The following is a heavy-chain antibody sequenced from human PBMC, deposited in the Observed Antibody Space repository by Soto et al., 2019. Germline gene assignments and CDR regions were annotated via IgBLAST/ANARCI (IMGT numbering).Heavy chain of an antibody. D-gene: IGHD3-3*01. V-gene: IGHV4-30-4*01. CDR3: AVEYYDFGSGPTNFDY. J-gene: IGHJ4*02. Sequence: PSETLSLTCTVPGGYISSGDYYWSGIRKPPGKGLEWIGYIYYSGSPYYNPPFKSRATISVDTSKNQFSLKLSSVTAADTAVFFCAVEYYDFGSGPTNFDYWGQGTLVTVSS. CDR1: GGYISSGDYY. CDR2: IYYSGSP.